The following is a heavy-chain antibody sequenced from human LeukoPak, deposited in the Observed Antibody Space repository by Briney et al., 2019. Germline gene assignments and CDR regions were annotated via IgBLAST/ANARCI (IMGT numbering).Heavy chain of an antibody. J-gene: IGHJ3*01. D-gene: IGHD3-10*01. CDR1: GCPFSYHA. CDR3: ARGEAYYNKNGLPGAALDF. CDR2: ISYDGRNE. Sequence: PGGSLRLSCTGSGCPFSYHALHWVRQAPGKGLQWLTVISYDGRNEYYADSVTGRFTISRDNSKNTVFLQLNSLRVEDAAIYYCARGEAYYNKNGLPGAALDFWGLGTLVTVSS. V-gene: IGHV3-30*04.